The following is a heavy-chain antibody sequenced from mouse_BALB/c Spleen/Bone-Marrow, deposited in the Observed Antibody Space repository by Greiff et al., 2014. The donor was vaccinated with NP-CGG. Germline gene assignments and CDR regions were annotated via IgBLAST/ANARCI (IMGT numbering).Heavy chain of an antibody. Sequence: EVKLQESGPDLVKPGASVKISCKTSGYTFTEYTMHWVKQSHVKSLEWIGGINPNNGGTSYSQKFKGKATWTVDKSSSTAYMELRSLTSEDSAVYYCARGWLLRHYFDYWGQGTTLTVSS. CDR2: INPNNGGT. J-gene: IGHJ2*01. D-gene: IGHD2-3*01. V-gene: IGHV1-18*01. CDR1: GYTFTEYT. CDR3: ARGWLLRHYFDY.